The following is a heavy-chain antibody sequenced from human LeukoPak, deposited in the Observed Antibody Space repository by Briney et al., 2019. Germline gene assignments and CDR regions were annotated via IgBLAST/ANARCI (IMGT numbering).Heavy chain of an antibody. J-gene: IGHJ5*02. Sequence: LETLSLTCAVYGGSFSGYYWSWIRQPPGKGLEWIGEINHSGSTNYNPSLRSRVIISIAKSKNQFSLNLISVTAADTAVYYCARETDYSNPNYFDPWGQGTLVTVSS. CDR3: ARETDYSNPNYFDP. V-gene: IGHV4-34*01. CDR2: INHSGST. D-gene: IGHD4-11*01. CDR1: GGSFSGYY.